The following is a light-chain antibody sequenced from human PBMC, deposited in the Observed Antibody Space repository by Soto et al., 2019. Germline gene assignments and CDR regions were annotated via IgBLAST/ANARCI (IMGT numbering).Light chain of an antibody. J-gene: IGKJ1*01. CDR1: QSVSSN. CDR3: QQRSNWPEWT. V-gene: IGKV3-11*01. Sequence: EVVLTQLPATLSVSPGERATLSCRASQSVSSNLAWYQQKPGQAPRLLIYDASNRATGIPARFSGSGSGTDFTLTISSLEPEDFAVYYCQQRSNWPEWTFGQGTKVDIK. CDR2: DAS.